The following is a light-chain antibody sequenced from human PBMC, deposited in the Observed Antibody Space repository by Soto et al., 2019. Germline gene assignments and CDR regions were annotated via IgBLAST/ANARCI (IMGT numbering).Light chain of an antibody. CDR3: QQSYATPFT. J-gene: IGKJ2*01. CDR1: QSVLYSSNNRHY. CDR2: WAS. V-gene: IGKV4-1*01. Sequence: DIVMTQSPDSLAVSLGERATINCKSSQSVLYSSNNRHYLTWFQQKPGQPPKLLLYWASTRESGVPDRFSGSGSGTDFTLTISSLQAEDVAVYYCQQSYATPFTFGQGTKLEIK.